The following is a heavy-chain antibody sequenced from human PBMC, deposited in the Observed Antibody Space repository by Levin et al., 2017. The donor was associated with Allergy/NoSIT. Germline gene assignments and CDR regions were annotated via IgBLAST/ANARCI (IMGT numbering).Heavy chain of an antibody. CDR2: IYSSGST. Sequence: PSETLSLTCTVSGGSISTYYWSWIRQPAGKGLEWIGRIYSSGSTHYNPSLKSRVTMSLDTSKNQFSLKLSSVTAADPAVYYCATSPEGCSGGSCYSGLAFWGQGTLVTVSS. CDR1: GGSISTYY. V-gene: IGHV4-4*07. CDR3: ATSPEGCSGGSCYSGLAF. D-gene: IGHD2-15*01. J-gene: IGHJ4*02.